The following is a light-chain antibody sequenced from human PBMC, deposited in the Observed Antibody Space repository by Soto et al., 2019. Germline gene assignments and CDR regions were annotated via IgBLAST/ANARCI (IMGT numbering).Light chain of an antibody. CDR3: SSYRGSNTVV. V-gene: IGLV2-14*01. CDR1: SSDVGGYNY. CDR2: DVS. J-gene: IGLJ2*01. Sequence: QSALTQPASVSGSPGQSITISCTGTSSDVGGYNYVSWYQQHPGKAPKLMIYDVSNRPSGVSNRFSGPKSGNTASLTISGLQAEDEADYYCSSYRGSNTVVFGGGTKLTVL.